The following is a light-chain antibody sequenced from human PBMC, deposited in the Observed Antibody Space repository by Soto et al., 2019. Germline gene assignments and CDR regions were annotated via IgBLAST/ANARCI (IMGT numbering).Light chain of an antibody. CDR2: AAS. J-gene: IGKJ2*01. Sequence: DIQMTQSPSSLSASVGDRVTITCRASQSISSYLNWYQQKPGKAPKLLIYAASSLQSGVPSRFSGSGSGTDFTLTISSLQREDFANYYCQQSYSTPYTFGQGTKLEIK. CDR3: QQSYSTPYT. V-gene: IGKV1-39*01. CDR1: QSISSY.